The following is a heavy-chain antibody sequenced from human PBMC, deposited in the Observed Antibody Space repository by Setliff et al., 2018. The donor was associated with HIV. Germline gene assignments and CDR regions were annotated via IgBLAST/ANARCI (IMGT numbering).Heavy chain of an antibody. CDR3: ARGAAAHDY. CDR1: GFNFNTYW. Sequence: PGGSLRLSCSPSGFNFNTYWMTWVRQFPGKGLEWVANIKKDGSEQYYVDSLKGRFTISRDNAKNSLYLQMRSLKVEDTAVYYCARGAAAHDYWGQGTLVTVSS. CDR2: IKKDGSEQ. J-gene: IGHJ4*02. V-gene: IGHV3-7*01. D-gene: IGHD6-25*01.